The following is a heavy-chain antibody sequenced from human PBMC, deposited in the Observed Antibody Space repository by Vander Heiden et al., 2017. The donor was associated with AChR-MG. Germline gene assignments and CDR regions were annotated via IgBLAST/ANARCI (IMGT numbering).Heavy chain of an antibody. CDR2: ISHSGDT. D-gene: IGHD6-19*01. J-gene: IGHJ5*02. V-gene: IGHV4-34*01. CDR3: VRGGTLAGRYNWFDP. CDR1: GGSFSGYY. Sequence: QVQLQQWGAGLLKPSETLSLMCAVHGGSFSGYYWSWIRQSPGKGLEWIGEISHSGDTKYNPSLKSRSTISVDTSKIQFSLKLNSVAAADTAVYYCVRGGTLAGRYNWFDPWGQGTLGTVSS.